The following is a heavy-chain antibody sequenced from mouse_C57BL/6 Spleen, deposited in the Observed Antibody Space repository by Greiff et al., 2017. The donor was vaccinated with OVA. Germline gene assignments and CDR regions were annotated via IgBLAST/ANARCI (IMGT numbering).Heavy chain of an antibody. V-gene: IGHV5-16*01. D-gene: IGHD3-3*01. Sequence: EVQVVESEGGLVQPGSSMKLSCTASGFTFSDYYMAWVRQVPEKGLEWVANINYDGSSTYYLDSLKSRFIISRDNAKNILYLQMSSLKSEDAATYYCARSGTGGFAYWGQGTLVTVSA. CDR1: GFTFSDYY. CDR3: ARSGTGGFAY. CDR2: INYDGSST. J-gene: IGHJ3*01.